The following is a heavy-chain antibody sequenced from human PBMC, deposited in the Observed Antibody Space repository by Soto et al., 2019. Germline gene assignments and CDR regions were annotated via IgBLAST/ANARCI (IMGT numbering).Heavy chain of an antibody. CDR2: ISYDGSEK. V-gene: IGHV3-30*18. CDR3: AKGEHRGSSFDY. CDR1: AFTFSTYG. Sequence: QVQLVESGGGVVQPGRSLRLSCAASAFTFSTYGMHWVRQAPGKGLEWVARISYDGSEKDYADSVKGRFTISRDNSKDTLYLQMNSLRAEDTAVFYCAKGEHRGSSFDYWGQGTLVTVSS. D-gene: IGHD1-26*01. J-gene: IGHJ4*02.